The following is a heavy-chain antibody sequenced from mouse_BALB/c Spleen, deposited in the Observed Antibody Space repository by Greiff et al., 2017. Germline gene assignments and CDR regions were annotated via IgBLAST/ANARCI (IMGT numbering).Heavy chain of an antibody. D-gene: IGHD3-3*01. CDR2: ISSGSSTI. V-gene: IGHV5-17*02. CDR1: GFTFSSFG. CDR3: ARDLGAY. J-gene: IGHJ3*01. Sequence: EVMLVESGGGLVQPGGSRKLSCAASGFTFSSFGMHWVRQAPEKGLEWVAYISSGSSTIYYADTVKGRFTISRDNPKNTLFLQMTSLRSEDTAMYYCARDLGAYWGQGTLVTVSA.